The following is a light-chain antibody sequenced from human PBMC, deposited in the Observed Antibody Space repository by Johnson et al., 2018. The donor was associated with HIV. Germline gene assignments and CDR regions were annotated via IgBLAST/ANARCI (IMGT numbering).Light chain of an antibody. Sequence: QSVLTQPPSVSSAPGQKVTISCSGSSSNIGNNYVSWYQQLPGTAPKLLIYQNSKRPSGIPDRFSGSTSGPSATLGITGLQTGDEADYYCGTWDSSLSASYVFGTGTKVTVL. CDR2: QNS. J-gene: IGLJ1*01. CDR3: GTWDSSLSASYV. V-gene: IGLV1-51*02. CDR1: SSNIGNNY.